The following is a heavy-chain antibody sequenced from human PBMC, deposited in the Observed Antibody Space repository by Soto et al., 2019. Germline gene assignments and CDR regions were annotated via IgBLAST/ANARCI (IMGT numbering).Heavy chain of an antibody. Sequence: PGGSLRLSCAAIGFTFEDHAMHWIRQVPGKGLEWVAGINWNSGITGYADSVKGRFTISRDNANNSLHLEMNSLKSEDTALYYCAKGRDALTVVSNWFDPWGQGTLVTVSS. V-gene: IGHV3-9*01. J-gene: IGHJ5*02. CDR1: GFTFEDHA. CDR3: AKGRDALTVVSNWFDP. D-gene: IGHD3-22*01. CDR2: INWNSGIT.